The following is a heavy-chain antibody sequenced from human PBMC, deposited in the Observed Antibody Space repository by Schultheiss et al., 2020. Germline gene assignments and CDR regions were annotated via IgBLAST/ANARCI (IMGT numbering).Heavy chain of an antibody. Sequence: GGSLRLSCAASGFTFSSYGMHWVRQAPGKGLEWVAVISYDGSNKYYADSVKGRFTISRDNSKNTLYLQMNSLRTEDTAVYYCVRALNGDRDYWGQGTLVTVSS. D-gene: IGHD4-17*01. CDR3: VRALNGDRDY. CDR2: ISYDGSNK. J-gene: IGHJ4*02. CDR1: GFTFSSYG. V-gene: IGHV3-30*03.